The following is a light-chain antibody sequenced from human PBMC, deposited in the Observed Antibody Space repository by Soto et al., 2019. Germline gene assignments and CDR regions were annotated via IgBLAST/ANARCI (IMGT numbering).Light chain of an antibody. J-gene: IGKJ1*01. CDR3: LHYGTSMWT. V-gene: IGKV3-20*01. CDR1: QSVSSSS. CDR2: DTS. Sequence: EIVLTQSPGTRSLSPGERATLSCRASQSVSSSSLSWYQQKPGQAPRLLIYDTSSRATDIPDRFSGSGSGTDFTLTISRLEPEDFTVYYCLHYGTSMWTFGQGTTVEIK.